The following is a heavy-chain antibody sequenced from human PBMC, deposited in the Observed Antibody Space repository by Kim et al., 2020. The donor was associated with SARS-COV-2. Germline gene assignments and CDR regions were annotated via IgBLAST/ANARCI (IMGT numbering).Heavy chain of an antibody. D-gene: IGHD3-9*01. Sequence: SETLSLTCTVSGGSISSYYWSWIRQPPGKGLEWIGYIYYSGSTNYNPSLRSRVTISVDTSKNQFSLKLSSVTAADTAVYYCARVGYDILTDETPQWWFDPWGQEPWSPSPQ. V-gene: IGHV4-59*01. J-gene: IGHJ5*02. CDR3: ARVGYDILTDETPQWWFDP. CDR1: GGSISSYY. CDR2: IYYSGST.